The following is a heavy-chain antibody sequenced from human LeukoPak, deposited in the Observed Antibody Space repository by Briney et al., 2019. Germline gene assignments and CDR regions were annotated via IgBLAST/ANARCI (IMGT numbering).Heavy chain of an antibody. Sequence: GASVKVSCKASGYTFTGYYMHWVRQAPGQGLEWMGWINPNSGGTNYAQKFQGRVTMTRDTSISTAYMELSRLRSDDTAVYYCARIAGYYDSSGYSKDYWGQGTLVTVSS. D-gene: IGHD3-22*01. CDR2: INPNSGGT. J-gene: IGHJ4*02. CDR3: ARIAGYYDSSGYSKDY. CDR1: GYTFTGYY. V-gene: IGHV1-2*02.